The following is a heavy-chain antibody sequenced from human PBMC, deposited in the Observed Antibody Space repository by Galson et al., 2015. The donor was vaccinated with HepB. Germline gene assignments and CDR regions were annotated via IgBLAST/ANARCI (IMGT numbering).Heavy chain of an antibody. J-gene: IGHJ6*02. D-gene: IGHD3-10*01. V-gene: IGHV1-18*01. CDR3: ARVGWVLWGYGMDV. Sequence: SCKASGYTFTSYGISWVRQAPGQGLEWMGWISAYNGSTNYAQKLQGRVTMTTDTSTSTAYTELRSLRSDDTAVYYCARVGWVLWGYGMDVWGQGTTVTVSS. CDR1: GYTFTSYG. CDR2: ISAYNGST.